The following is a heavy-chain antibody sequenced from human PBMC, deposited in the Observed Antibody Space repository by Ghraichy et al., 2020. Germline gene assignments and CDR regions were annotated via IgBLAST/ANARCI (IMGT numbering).Heavy chain of an antibody. J-gene: IGHJ4*02. V-gene: IGHV4-34*01. CDR2: INHSGST. CDR3: ARAESSGSYFGHFDY. Sequence: SETLSLTCAVYGGSFSGYYWSWIRQPPGKGLEWIGEINHSGSTNYNPSLKSRVTISVDTSKNQFSLKLSSVTAADTAVYYCARAESSGSYFGHFDYWGQGTLVTVSS. D-gene: IGHD1-26*01. CDR1: GGSFSGYY.